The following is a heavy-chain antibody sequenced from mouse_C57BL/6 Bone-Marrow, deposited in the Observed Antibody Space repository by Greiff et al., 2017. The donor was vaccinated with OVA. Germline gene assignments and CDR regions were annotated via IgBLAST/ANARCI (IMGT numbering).Heavy chain of an antibody. CDR2: ISSGGSYT. V-gene: IGHV5-6*01. J-gene: IGHJ4*01. Sequence: DVQLVESGGDLVKPGGSLKLSCAASGFTFSSYGMSWVRQTPDKRLEWVAPISSGGSYTYYPDSVQGRFTISSDNAKNTLYLQMSSLKSEDTAMYYCAREKVYYYGSYAMDYWGQGTSVTVSS. CDR3: AREKVYYYGSYAMDY. CDR1: GFTFSSYG. D-gene: IGHD1-1*01.